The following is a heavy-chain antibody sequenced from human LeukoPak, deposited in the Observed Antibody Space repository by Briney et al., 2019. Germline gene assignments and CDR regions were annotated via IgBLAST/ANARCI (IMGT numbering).Heavy chain of an antibody. CDR3: AKDRGSSGYLEGHYFDY. Sequence: GGSLRLSCAASGFTFSSYAMSWVRQAPGKGLEWVSAISGSGGSTYYADSVKGRFTISRDNSKNTLYLQMNSLRAEDTAVYYCAKDRGSSGYLEGHYFDYWGQGTLVTVSS. V-gene: IGHV3-23*01. D-gene: IGHD3-22*01. J-gene: IGHJ4*02. CDR2: ISGSGGST. CDR1: GFTFSSYA.